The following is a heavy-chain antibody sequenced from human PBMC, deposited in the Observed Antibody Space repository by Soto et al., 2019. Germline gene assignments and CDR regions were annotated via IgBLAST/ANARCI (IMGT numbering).Heavy chain of an antibody. CDR2: IKSKADGGAR. Sequence: EVQMVQSGGDLVKPGGSLRLSCVTSGFMFSSAWMSWVRQAPGKGLEWVARIKSKADGGARDYAAPVKGRFTISRDDSTNTVYLQMNSLRAEDTAVYYCVEGWNDFWGQGTLVTVSS. J-gene: IGHJ4*02. CDR3: VEGWNDF. D-gene: IGHD1-1*01. CDR1: GFMFSSAW. V-gene: IGHV3-15*01.